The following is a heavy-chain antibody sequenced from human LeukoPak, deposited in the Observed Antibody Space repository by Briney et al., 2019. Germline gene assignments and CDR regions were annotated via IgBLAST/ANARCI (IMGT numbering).Heavy chain of an antibody. J-gene: IGHJ5*02. CDR1: GFTFSSYA. V-gene: IGHV3-30-3*01. CDR2: ISYDGSNK. Sequence: GGSLRLSCAASGFTFSSYAMHWVRQAPGKGLEWVAVISYDGSNKYYADSVKGRFTISRDNSKNTLYLQMNSPRAEDTAVYYCARDNYGVVFSWGQGTLVTVSS. CDR3: ARDNYGVVFS. D-gene: IGHD2-2*01.